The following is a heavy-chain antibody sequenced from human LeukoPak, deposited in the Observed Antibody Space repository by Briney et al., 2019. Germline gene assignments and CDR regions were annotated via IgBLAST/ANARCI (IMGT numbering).Heavy chain of an antibody. CDR1: GFTFSSYG. V-gene: IGHV3-30*02. J-gene: IGHJ4*02. CDR2: IRYDGSNK. Sequence: PSGGSLRLXCAASGFTFSSYGMHWVRQAPGKGLEWVAFIRYDGSNKYYADSVKGRFTISRDNSKNTLYLQMHSLRAADTAVYYCAKSPLLQLWSFDYWGQGTLVTVSS. D-gene: IGHD5-18*01. CDR3: AKSPLLQLWSFDY.